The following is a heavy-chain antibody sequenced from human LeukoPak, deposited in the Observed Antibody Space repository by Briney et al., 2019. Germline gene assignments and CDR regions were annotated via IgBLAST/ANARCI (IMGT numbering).Heavy chain of an antibody. CDR3: ARGRGYTGSPVDY. Sequence: AGGSLRLSCAASGFTFSSYGMHWVRQAPGKGLVWVSRSNSDGSSTSYADSVKGRFTVSRDNAKNTLYLQMNSLRAEDTAVFYCARGRGYTGSPVDYWGQGTLVTVSS. CDR2: SNSDGSST. V-gene: IGHV3-74*01. CDR1: GFTFSSYG. J-gene: IGHJ4*02. D-gene: IGHD1-26*01.